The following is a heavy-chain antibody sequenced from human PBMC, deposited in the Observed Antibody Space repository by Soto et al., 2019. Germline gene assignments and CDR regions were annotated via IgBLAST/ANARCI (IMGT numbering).Heavy chain of an antibody. D-gene: IGHD5-12*01. CDR1: GGSFSGYY. J-gene: IGHJ6*02. CDR2: INHSGST. V-gene: IGHV4-34*01. CDR3: AGLWWLQYYYGMDV. Sequence: SETLSLTCAVYGGSFSGYYWSWIRQPPGKGLEWIGEINHSGSTNYNPSLKSRVTISVDTSKNQFSLKLSSVTAADTAVYYCAGLWWLQYYYGMDVWGQGTTVTVSS.